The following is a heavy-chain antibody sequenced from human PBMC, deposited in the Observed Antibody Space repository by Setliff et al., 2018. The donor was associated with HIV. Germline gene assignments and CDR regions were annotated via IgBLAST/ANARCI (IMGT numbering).Heavy chain of an antibody. D-gene: IGHD3-22*01. J-gene: IGHJ4*02. Sequence: ASVKVSCKTSGYTFGSHGISWVRQAPGQGLEWMGWISAYNGNTNYAQKFQGRVTMTRDTSTNTAYMEVRSLCYYDSCGYYYNYWGQGTLVTVSS. CDR2: ISAYNGNT. V-gene: IGHV1-18*01. CDR3: NY. CDR1: GYTFGSHG.